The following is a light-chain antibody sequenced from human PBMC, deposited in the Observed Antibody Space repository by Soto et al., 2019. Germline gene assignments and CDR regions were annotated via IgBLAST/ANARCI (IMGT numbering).Light chain of an antibody. Sequence: IVMTQSPATLSVSPGERATLSCRASQSVGSNLAWYQQKPGQAPRLLIYDASNRATGIPARFSGSGSGTDFTLTISSLEPEDFAVYYCQQRSNWPPSITFGQGTRLEIK. V-gene: IGKV3-11*01. CDR1: QSVGSN. CDR3: QQRSNWPPSIT. J-gene: IGKJ5*01. CDR2: DAS.